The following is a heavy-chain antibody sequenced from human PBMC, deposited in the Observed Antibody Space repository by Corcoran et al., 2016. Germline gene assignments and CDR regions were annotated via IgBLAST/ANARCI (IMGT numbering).Heavy chain of an antibody. CDR2: IKQDGSEK. Sequence: EVQLVESGGGLVQPGGSLRLSCAASGFTFSSYWMSWVRQAPGKGLEWVANIKQDGSEKYYVDSVKGRFTISRDNAKNSLYLQMNSLRAEDTAVYYCARYQGGYYYDSSGYTPYYFDYWGQGTLVTVSS. J-gene: IGHJ4*02. CDR3: ARYQGGYYYDSSGYTPYYFDY. D-gene: IGHD3-22*01. V-gene: IGHV3-7*03. CDR1: GFTFSSYW.